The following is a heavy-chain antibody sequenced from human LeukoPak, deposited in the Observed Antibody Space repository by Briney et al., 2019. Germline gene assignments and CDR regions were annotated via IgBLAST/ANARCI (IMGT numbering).Heavy chain of an antibody. J-gene: IGHJ4*02. V-gene: IGHV3-48*03. CDR2: IGVGGSSI. D-gene: IGHD2-21*01. CDR1: GFTFSSYE. CDR3: GRETAHCGGDCFDD. Sequence: GRSLRLSCAASGFTFSSYESSWVSQAPGKGMEWVSSIGVGGSSISYADSVRGRFTTSTDHAKNSLYLHLERLRAEDTAVYYCGRETAHCGGDCFDDWGQGTLVTVSS.